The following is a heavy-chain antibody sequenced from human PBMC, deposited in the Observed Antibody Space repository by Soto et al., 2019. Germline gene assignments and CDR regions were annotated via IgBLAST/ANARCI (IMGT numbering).Heavy chain of an antibody. J-gene: IGHJ6*02. Sequence: LRLSCAASGFTFSSYGMHWVRQAPGKGLEWVAVISYDGSNKYYADSVKGRFTISRDNSKNTLYLQMNSLRAEDTAVYYCARVNYGYWGYYYGMDVWGQGTTVTVSS. D-gene: IGHD5-18*01. CDR3: ARVNYGYWGYYYGMDV. V-gene: IGHV3-30*03. CDR2: ISYDGSNK. CDR1: GFTFSSYG.